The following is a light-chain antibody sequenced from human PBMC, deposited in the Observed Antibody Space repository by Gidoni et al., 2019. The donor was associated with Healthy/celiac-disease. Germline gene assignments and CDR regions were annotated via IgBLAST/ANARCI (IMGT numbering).Light chain of an antibody. CDR1: ESLSSTY. Sequence: EIVLTQSPGTLSLSPGERATLSCRASESLSSTYLAWYQLKPGQAPRLLIYGASSRATGIPDRFSGSGSGTDFTLTISRLEPEDFAVYSCQHYGNPRGYTFGQGTKLEIK. CDR2: GAS. V-gene: IGKV3-20*01. CDR3: QHYGNPRGYT. J-gene: IGKJ2*01.